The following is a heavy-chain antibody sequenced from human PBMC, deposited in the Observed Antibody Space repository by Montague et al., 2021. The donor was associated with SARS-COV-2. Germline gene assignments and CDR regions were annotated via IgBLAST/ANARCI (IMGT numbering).Heavy chain of an antibody. CDR2: ISGSGVST. Sequence: SLILSCAASGFTFSSYAMSWVRQAPVKGLEWVSAISGSGVSTYYXDSVKGRFTISRDNSKNTLYLQLNSLRAEDTAVYYCAKRDCSGGGCYSGFDPWGQGTLVTVSS. D-gene: IGHD2-15*01. CDR3: AKRDCSGGGCYSGFDP. CDR1: GFTFSSYA. J-gene: IGHJ5*02. V-gene: IGHV3-23*01.